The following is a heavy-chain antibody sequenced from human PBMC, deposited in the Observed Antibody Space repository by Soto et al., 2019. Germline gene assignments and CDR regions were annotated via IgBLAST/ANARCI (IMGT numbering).Heavy chain of an antibody. CDR2: ISGSGGST. J-gene: IGHJ4*02. D-gene: IGHD3-10*01. V-gene: IGHV3-23*01. CDR3: AKEDDGSGSYFRNALDY. CDR1: GFTFSSYA. Sequence: GGSLRLSCAASGFTFSSYAMSWVRQAPGKGLEWVSAISGSGGSTYYADSVKGRFTISRDNSKNTLFLQMNSLRAEDTAVYYCAKEDDGSGSYFRNALDYWGQGTLVIVSS.